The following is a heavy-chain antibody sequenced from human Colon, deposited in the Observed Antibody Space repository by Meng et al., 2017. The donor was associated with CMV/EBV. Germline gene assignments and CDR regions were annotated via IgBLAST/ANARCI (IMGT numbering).Heavy chain of an antibody. CDR3: ARGGASPPGNWFAS. Sequence: KASGYTCTNHAIHWVRQAPGQRLEWMGWINPVNGKTKFSQKFQGRVTFSSDTSARTAYMELSSLRSEDTAVFYCARGGASPPGNWFASWGQGTLVTVSS. CDR2: INPVNGKT. CDR1: GYTCTNHA. J-gene: IGHJ5*01. V-gene: IGHV1-3*01. D-gene: IGHD2-2*01.